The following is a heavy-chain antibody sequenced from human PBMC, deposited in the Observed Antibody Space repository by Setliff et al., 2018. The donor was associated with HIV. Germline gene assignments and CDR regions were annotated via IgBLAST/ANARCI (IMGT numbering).Heavy chain of an antibody. Sequence: ASVKVSCKASGYSFINYGISWVRQAPGQGLEWMGWISAYNGNTDYAPRLLGRVTMTTGTSTSTAYMELGSLSSDDTAVYYCARARLQGIVAAVGPRDNCLDPWGQGTRVTVSS. CDR3: ARARLQGIVAAVGPRDNCLDP. CDR2: ISAYNGNT. J-gene: IGHJ5*02. D-gene: IGHD1-26*01. V-gene: IGHV1-18*01. CDR1: GYSFINYG.